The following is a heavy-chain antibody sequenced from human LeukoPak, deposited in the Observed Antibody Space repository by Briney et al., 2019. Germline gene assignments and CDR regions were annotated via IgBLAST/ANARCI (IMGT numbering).Heavy chain of an antibody. J-gene: IGHJ4*02. CDR2: INPNSGGT. D-gene: IGHD6-19*01. CDR3: ARQGSNSSGWYPVDD. V-gene: IGHV1-2*02. CDR1: GYTFTAYY. Sequence: ASLKVSCKASGYTFTAYYIHWVRRAPGQGLEWMGWINPNSGGTESAQKFQGRVTLTRDTSISTAYLELSSLTSDDTAVYFCARQGSNSSGWYPVDDWGQGTLVTVSS.